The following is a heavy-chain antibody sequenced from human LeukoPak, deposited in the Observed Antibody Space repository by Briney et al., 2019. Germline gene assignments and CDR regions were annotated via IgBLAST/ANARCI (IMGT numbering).Heavy chain of an antibody. Sequence: ASVKVSCKASGYTFTSYGISWVRQAPGQGLEWMGWISAYNGNTNYAQKLQGRVTMTTDTSTSTAYMELRSLRSDDTAVYYCARSKRGAPYYYGSGSYYMLFGVRGFDYWGQGTLVTVSS. CDR3: ARSKRGAPYYYGSGSYYMLFGVRGFDY. CDR2: ISAYNGNT. J-gene: IGHJ4*02. CDR1: GYTFTSYG. V-gene: IGHV1-18*01. D-gene: IGHD3-10*01.